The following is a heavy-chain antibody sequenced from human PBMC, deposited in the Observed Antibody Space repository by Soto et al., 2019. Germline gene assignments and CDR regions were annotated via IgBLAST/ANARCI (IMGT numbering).Heavy chain of an antibody. CDR3: AKDSAGDREGYFDL. D-gene: IGHD7-27*01. J-gene: IGHJ2*01. Sequence: EVQLVESGGGLVQPGRSLRLSCAASGFTFDDYAMHWVRQAPGKGLEWVSGISWNSGSIGYADSVKGRFTISRDNAKNSLYLQMNSLRAEDTDLYYCAKDSAGDREGYFDLWGRGTLVTVSS. V-gene: IGHV3-9*01. CDR1: GFTFDDYA. CDR2: ISWNSGSI.